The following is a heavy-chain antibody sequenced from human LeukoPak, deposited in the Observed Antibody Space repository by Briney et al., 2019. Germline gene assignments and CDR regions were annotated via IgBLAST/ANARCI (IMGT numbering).Heavy chain of an antibody. J-gene: IGHJ5*02. D-gene: IGHD3-10*01. CDR1: GGSFSSYY. CDR2: IYYSGNT. CDR3: ARATYYYGSGSYYVNWFDP. Sequence: SETLSLTCTASGGSFSSYYWSWVRQPPGQGLEWMGYIYYSGNTNYNQSLKSRVTISVDTSKNQFSLKLSSVTAADTAVYYCARATYYYGSGSYYVNWFDPWGQGTLVTVSS. V-gene: IGHV4-59*01.